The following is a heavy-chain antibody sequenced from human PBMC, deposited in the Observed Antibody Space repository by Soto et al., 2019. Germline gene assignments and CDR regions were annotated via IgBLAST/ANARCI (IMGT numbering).Heavy chain of an antibody. CDR1: GGSFSGYY. CDR2: INHSGST. V-gene: IGHV4-34*01. CDR3: AHFWSGPASYYYYGMDV. D-gene: IGHD3-3*02. J-gene: IGHJ6*02. Sequence: TLSLTCAVYGGSFSGYYWSWIRQPPGKGLEWIGEINHSGSTNYNPSLKSRVTISVDTSKNQFSLKLSSVTAADTAVYYCAHFWSGPASYYYYGMDVWGQGTTVTVPS.